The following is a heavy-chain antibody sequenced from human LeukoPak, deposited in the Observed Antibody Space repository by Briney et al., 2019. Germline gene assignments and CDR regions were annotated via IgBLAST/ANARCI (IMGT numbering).Heavy chain of an antibody. CDR1: GGTFSSYA. CDR3: ASVAHQNYYYYGMDV. CDR2: IIPIFGTA. D-gene: IGHD6-19*01. Sequence: SVKVSCKASGGTFSSYAISWVRQAPGQGLEWMGGIIPIFGTANYAQKFQGRVTITADKSTSTAYMELSSLRSEDTAVYYCASVAHQNYYYYGMDVWGQGTTVTVSS. J-gene: IGHJ6*02. V-gene: IGHV1-69*06.